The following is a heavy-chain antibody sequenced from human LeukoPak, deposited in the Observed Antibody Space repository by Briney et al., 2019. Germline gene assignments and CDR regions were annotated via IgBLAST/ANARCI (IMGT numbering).Heavy chain of an antibody. Sequence: GGSLRLSCAASGFTFRSYWKHWVRQAPGKGLVWFSRYNSDGSSTRYADSVKGLFTISRDNAKNTVYLQQNTVRAEDTSVYDCARDENPLVGYSYGPISDWGQGTLVTVSS. CDR1: GFTFRSYW. CDR2: YNSDGSST. J-gene: IGHJ4*02. D-gene: IGHD5-18*01. V-gene: IGHV3-74*01. CDR3: ARDENPLVGYSYGPISD.